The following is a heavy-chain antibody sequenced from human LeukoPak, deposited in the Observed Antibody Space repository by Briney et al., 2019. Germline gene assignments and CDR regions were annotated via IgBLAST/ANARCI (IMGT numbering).Heavy chain of an antibody. Sequence: PGRSLRLSCAASGFTFDDYAMHWVRLAPGKGLEWISGINWNGGTIVYADPVKGRFTISRDNAKNTLYLQMDSLRADDTALYFCAKDKVSIPYGMDVWGQGTTVIVSS. CDR3: AKDKVSIPYGMDV. CDR2: INWNGGTI. V-gene: IGHV3-9*01. J-gene: IGHJ6*02. CDR1: GFTFDDYA. D-gene: IGHD5/OR15-5a*01.